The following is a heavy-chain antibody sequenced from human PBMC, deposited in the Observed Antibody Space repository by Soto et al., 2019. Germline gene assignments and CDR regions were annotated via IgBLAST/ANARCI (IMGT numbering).Heavy chain of an antibody. CDR2: IYYNGST. CDR1: GGSISSYY. CDR3: ARGPHTSYSSSWYWFDP. V-gene: IGHV4-59*12. J-gene: IGHJ5*02. Sequence: TSETLSLTCTVSGGSISSYYWSWIRQPPGKELEYIGYIYYNGSTNYNPSLKSRVTISVDKSKNQFSLKLSSVTAADTAVYYCARGPHTSYSSSWYWFDPWGQGTLVTVSS. D-gene: IGHD6-13*01.